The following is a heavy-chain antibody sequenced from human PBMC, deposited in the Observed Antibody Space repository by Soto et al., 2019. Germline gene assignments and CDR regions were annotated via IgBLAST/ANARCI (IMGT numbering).Heavy chain of an antibody. CDR3: AKFQRAPGYSSSWPTIY. J-gene: IGHJ4*02. CDR2: ISGSGGST. D-gene: IGHD6-13*01. CDR1: GFTFSSYA. V-gene: IGHV3-23*01. Sequence: PGGSLRLSCAASGFTFSSYAMSWVRQAPGKGLEWVSAISGSGGSTYYADSVKGRFTISRDNSKNTLYLQMNSLRAEDTAVYYCAKFQRAPGYSSSWPTIYWGQGTLVTVSS.